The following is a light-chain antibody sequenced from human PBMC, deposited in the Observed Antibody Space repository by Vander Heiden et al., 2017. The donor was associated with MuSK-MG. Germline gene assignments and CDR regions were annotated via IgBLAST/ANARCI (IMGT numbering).Light chain of an antibody. CDR1: QSIRTDS. J-gene: IGKJ1*01. Sequence: ELGLTQSPGTLSVSPGERATLSCRASQSIRTDSLSWYQQKPGQSPRLLIYGISIRATGIPDRFSGSGSGTDFTLTISRLEPEDFAVYYCQQYLDSRTFGQGTKVXIK. V-gene: IGKV3-20*01. CDR2: GIS. CDR3: QQYLDSRT.